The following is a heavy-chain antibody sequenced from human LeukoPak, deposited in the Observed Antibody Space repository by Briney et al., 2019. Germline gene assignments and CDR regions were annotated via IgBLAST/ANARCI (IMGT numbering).Heavy chain of an antibody. J-gene: IGHJ6*03. D-gene: IGHD3-10*01. Sequence: PGGSLRLSCAASGFTFSSYAMHWLRQAPGEGLEWVGRIRSKPNNYATTYSASVEGRFTISRDDSKNMTFLQMNSLQAEDTAVYYCARVGLTMDRGVVTYYCYMDVWGKGTTVIVSS. CDR2: IRSKPNNYAT. V-gene: IGHV3-73*01. CDR3: ARVGLTMDRGVVTYYCYMDV. CDR1: GFTFSSYA.